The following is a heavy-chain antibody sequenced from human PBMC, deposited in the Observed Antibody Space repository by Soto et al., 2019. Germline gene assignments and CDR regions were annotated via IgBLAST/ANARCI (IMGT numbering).Heavy chain of an antibody. CDR1: GDSVSSNNAA. CDR2: TYYRSKWYN. J-gene: IGHJ6*02. V-gene: IGHV6-1*01. Sequence: SQTLSLTCAISGDSVSSNNAAWNWIRQSPLRGLEWLGRTYYRSKWYNNYAVPVKSRITINPDTSKNQFSLQLSSVTPEDTAVYYCARMHSSSSSDMGVWGQGTTVTVSS. CDR3: ARMHSSSSSDMGV. D-gene: IGHD6-6*01.